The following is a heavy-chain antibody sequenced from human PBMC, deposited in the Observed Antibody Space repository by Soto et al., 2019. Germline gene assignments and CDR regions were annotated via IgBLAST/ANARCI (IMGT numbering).Heavy chain of an antibody. CDR1: GFTFSSYG. J-gene: IGHJ4*02. Sequence: QVQLVESGGGVVQPGRSLRLSCAASGFTFSSYGMHWVRQAPGKGLEWVAVISYDGSNKYYADSVKGRFTISRDNSKNTLYLQMNSLEAEDTAVYYCAKEGYDILSGSFDYWGQGTLVTVSS. CDR3: AKEGYDILSGSFDY. CDR2: ISYDGSNK. D-gene: IGHD3-9*01. V-gene: IGHV3-30*18.